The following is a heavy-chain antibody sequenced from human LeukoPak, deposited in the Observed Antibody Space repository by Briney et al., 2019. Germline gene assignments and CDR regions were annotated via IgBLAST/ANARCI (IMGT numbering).Heavy chain of an antibody. CDR1: GYTFTTYF. CDR2: INPNSGGT. Sequence: ASVKVSCKASGYTFTTYFIHWVRQAPGQGLEWMGIINPNSGGTIYAQKFQGRVTMAGDTSTRTVYMELSRLGFEDTAVYYCTRGFVDVWGQGTTVTVS. V-gene: IGHV1-46*01. J-gene: IGHJ6*02. CDR3: TRGFVDV.